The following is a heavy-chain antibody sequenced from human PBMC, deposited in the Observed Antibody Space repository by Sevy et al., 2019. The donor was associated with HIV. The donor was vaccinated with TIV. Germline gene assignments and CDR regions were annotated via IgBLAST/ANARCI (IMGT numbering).Heavy chain of an antibody. CDR2: IDTSSAYI. V-gene: IGHV3-21*01. D-gene: IGHD2-8*01. Sequence: GGSLRLSCAASGFSFSGYSFNWVRQAPGKGLEWVSSIDTSSAYIYYAGSVKGRFTISRDNAKNSLYLQMSSLRAEDTAVYFCARVNCTNGVCFQGYYYYGLDVWGQGTTVTVSS. CDR3: ARVNCTNGVCFQGYYYYGLDV. J-gene: IGHJ6*02. CDR1: GFSFSGYS.